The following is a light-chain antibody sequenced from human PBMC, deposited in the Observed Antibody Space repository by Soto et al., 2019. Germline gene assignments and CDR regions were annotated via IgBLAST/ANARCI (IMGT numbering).Light chain of an antibody. CDR1: SSDVGGYNY. CDR2: EVS. CDR3: SSYAGSNIVV. J-gene: IGLJ2*01. V-gene: IGLV2-8*01. Sequence: QSALTQPPSASGSPGQSVTISCTGTSSDVGGYNYVSWYQQHPGKAPKLMIYEVSKRPSGVPDSFSGSKSGNTASLTVSGLQAEDEADYYCSSYAGSNIVVFGGGTQLTVL.